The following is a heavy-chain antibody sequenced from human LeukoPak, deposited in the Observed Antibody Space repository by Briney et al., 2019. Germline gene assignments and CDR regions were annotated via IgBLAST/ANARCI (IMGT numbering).Heavy chain of an antibody. J-gene: IGHJ4*02. V-gene: IGHV3-11*04. Sequence: GGSLRLSCAASGFTFSDYYMSWIRQAPGKGPEWVSYISSSGSTIYYADSVKGRFTISRDNAKNSLYLQMNSLRAEDTAVYYCARFRTWGDKAFDYWGQGTLVTVSS. CDR3: ARFRTWGDKAFDY. D-gene: IGHD2-21*02. CDR1: GFTFSDYY. CDR2: ISSSGSTI.